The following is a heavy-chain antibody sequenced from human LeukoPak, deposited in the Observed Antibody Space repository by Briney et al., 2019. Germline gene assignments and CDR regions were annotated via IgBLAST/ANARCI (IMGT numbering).Heavy chain of an antibody. CDR2: IYYSGST. J-gene: IGHJ6*02. D-gene: IGHD3-16*01. Sequence: SETLSFTCTVSGGSISSGDYYWSWIRQPPGKGLEWIEYIYYSGSTYYNPSLKSRVTISVDTSKNQFSLKLSSVTAADTAVYYCARVGLDYYGMDVWGQGTTVTVSS. CDR3: ARVGLDYYGMDV. V-gene: IGHV4-30-4*01. CDR1: GGSISSGDYY.